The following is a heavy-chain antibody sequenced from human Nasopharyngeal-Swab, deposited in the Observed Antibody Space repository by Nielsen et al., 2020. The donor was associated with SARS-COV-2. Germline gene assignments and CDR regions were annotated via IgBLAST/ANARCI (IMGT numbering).Heavy chain of an antibody. CDR1: GFTFSSYS. J-gene: IGHJ3*02. D-gene: IGHD5-18*01. CDR3: ARDRGYSYGPDAFDI. CDR2: ISSSSSYI. Sequence: GESLKISCAASGFTFSSYSMNWVRQAPGKGLEWVSSISSSSSYIYYADSVKGRFTISRDNAKNSLYLQMNSLRAEDTAVYYCARDRGYSYGPDAFDIWGQGTMVTVSS. V-gene: IGHV3-21*01.